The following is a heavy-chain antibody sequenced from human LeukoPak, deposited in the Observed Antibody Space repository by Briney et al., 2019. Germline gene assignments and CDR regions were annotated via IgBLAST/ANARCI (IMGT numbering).Heavy chain of an antibody. CDR2: VSGSGAVS. D-gene: IGHD6-6*01. V-gene: IGHV3-23*01. CDR3: AKGSNSSPRIFHDS. J-gene: IGHJ5*02. Sequence: QTGGSLRLSCTASGFTFNNYAMTWVRQAPGKGLEWVSTVSGSGAVSYHADSVKGRFSISRDNSKNTLYVQMNSLRAEDTAVYYCAKGSNSSPRIFHDSWGQGTLVTVSS. CDR1: GFTFNNYA.